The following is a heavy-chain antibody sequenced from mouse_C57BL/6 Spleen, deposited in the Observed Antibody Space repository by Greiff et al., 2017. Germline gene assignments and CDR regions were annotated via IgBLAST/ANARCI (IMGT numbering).Heavy chain of an antibody. CDR2: INPYNGGT. V-gene: IGHV1-19*01. CDR3: ARRGGMVTFDY. J-gene: IGHJ2*01. Sequence: VQLQQSGPVLVKPGASVKMSCKASGYTFTDYYMNWVKQSHGKSLEWIGVINPYNGGTSYNQKFKGKATLTVDKSSSTAYMELNSLTSEDSAVYYCARRGGMVTFDYWGQGTTLTVSS. CDR1: GYTFTDYY. D-gene: IGHD2-3*01.